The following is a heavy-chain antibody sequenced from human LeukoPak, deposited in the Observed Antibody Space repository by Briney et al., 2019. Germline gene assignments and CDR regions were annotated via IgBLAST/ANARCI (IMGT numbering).Heavy chain of an antibody. D-gene: IGHD3-22*01. Sequence: GGSLRLSCAASGFIFSGSAMHWVRQASGKGLEWVGRIRSKANSYATAYAASVKGRFTISRDDSKNTAYLQMNSLKTEDTAVYYCTSPYYYDSSGYYPFDYWGQGTLVTVSS. V-gene: IGHV3-73*01. J-gene: IGHJ4*02. CDR1: GFIFSGSA. CDR3: TSPYYYDSSGYYPFDY. CDR2: IRSKANSYAT.